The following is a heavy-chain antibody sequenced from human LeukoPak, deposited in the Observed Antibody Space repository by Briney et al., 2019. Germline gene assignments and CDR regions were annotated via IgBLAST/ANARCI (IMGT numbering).Heavy chain of an antibody. CDR1: GFTFSSYW. CDR2: INSDGSST. CDR3: ARDLYYYYYYMDV. J-gene: IGHJ6*03. V-gene: IGHV3-74*01. Sequence: SGGSLRLSCAASGFTFSSYWMHWVRQAPGKGLVWVSRINSDGSSTSYADSVKGRFTISRDNAKNTLHLQMNSLRVEDTAVYYCARDLYYYYYYMDVWGKGTTVTVSS.